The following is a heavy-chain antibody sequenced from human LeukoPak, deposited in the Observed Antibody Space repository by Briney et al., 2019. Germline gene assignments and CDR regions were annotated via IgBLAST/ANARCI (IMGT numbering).Heavy chain of an antibody. CDR3: AKEGGYGELKIDY. D-gene: IGHD5-18*01. J-gene: IGHJ4*02. CDR1: GFTFSSYA. CDR2: ISGSGGST. V-gene: IGHV3-23*01. Sequence: GGSLRLSCAASGFTFSSYAMSWVRQAPGKGLEWVSAISGSGGSTYYAASVNGRFIISRDNSKNTLYLQMNSRRAEDTAVYYCAKEGGYGELKIDYWGQGTLVTVSS.